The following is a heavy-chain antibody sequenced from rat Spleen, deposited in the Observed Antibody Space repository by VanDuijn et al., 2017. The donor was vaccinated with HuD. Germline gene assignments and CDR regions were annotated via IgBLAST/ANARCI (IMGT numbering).Heavy chain of an antibody. CDR1: GYSITSNY. J-gene: IGHJ3*01. Sequence: EVQLQESGPGLVKPSQSLSLTCSVTGYSITSNYWGWIRKFPGNKMEWIGHINYSGSTTYNPSLKSRISITRDSSKNQFFLHLNSVTTEDTATYYCAREGATVDYWGQGTLVTISS. CDR3: AREGATVDY. D-gene: IGHD1-8*01. CDR2: INYSGST. V-gene: IGHV3-1*01.